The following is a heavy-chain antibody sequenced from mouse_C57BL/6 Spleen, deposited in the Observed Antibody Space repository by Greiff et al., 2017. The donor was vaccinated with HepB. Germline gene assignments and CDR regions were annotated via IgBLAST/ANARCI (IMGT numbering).Heavy chain of an antibody. Sequence: VQLQQPGAELVRPGTSVKLSCKASGYTFTSYWMHWVKQRPGQGLEWIGVIDPSDSYTNYNQKFKGKATLTVATSSSTAYMQLSSLTSEDSAVYYCARIAYSTFDYWGQGTTLTVSS. CDR1: GYTFTSYW. J-gene: IGHJ2*01. D-gene: IGHD2-5*01. CDR3: ARIAYSTFDY. CDR2: IDPSDSYT. V-gene: IGHV1-59*01.